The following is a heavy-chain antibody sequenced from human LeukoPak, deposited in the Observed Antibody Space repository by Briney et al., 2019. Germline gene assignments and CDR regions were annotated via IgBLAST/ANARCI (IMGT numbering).Heavy chain of an antibody. CDR3: ARGQLWSFTSPDY. CDR1: GGSVSDYY. CDR2: IYHTGST. V-gene: IGHV4-59*02. Sequence: TSETLSLTCTISGGSVSDYYWSWIRQSPGKGLEWIGYIYHTGSTSYSPSLKSRVTISADTSQNQFSLKLSSVTAADTAVYYCARGQLWSFTSPDYWGQGTLVTVSS. J-gene: IGHJ4*02. D-gene: IGHD5-18*01.